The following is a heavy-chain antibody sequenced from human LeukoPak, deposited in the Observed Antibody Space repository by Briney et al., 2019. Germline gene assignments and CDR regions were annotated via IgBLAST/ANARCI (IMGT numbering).Heavy chain of an antibody. J-gene: IGHJ3*02. CDR3: ARDAYGGNRDDAFDT. CDR2: IYGGGST. D-gene: IGHD4-23*01. Sequence: PGGSLRLSCAASGFTVSSNYMSWVRQAPGKGLEWVSIIYGGGSTYYADSVMGRFTISRHNSKNTLYLQMNSLRPEDTAVYYCARDAYGGNRDDAFDTWGQGTMVTVSS. V-gene: IGHV3-53*04. CDR1: GFTVSSNY.